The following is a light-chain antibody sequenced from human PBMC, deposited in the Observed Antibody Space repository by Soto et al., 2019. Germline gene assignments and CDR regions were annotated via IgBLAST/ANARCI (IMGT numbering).Light chain of an antibody. V-gene: IGKV3-11*01. CDR3: QQHSNWPPLYT. CDR1: QSVSNY. J-gene: IGKJ2*01. CDR2: DAS. Sequence: EIVLTQSPATLSSSPGERATLSCRASQSVSNYLAWYQQKPGQAPRLLIYDASNRATGIPPRFSGSGSGTDFTLTISSLEPEDFAIYYCQQHSNWPPLYTFGQGTKLEI.